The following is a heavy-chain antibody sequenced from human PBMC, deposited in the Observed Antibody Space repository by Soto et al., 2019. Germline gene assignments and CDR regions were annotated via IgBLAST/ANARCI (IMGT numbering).Heavy chain of an antibody. J-gene: IGHJ4*02. V-gene: IGHV4-39*01. CDR1: GGSISSSSHY. Sequence: QLQLQESGPGLVKPSETLSLTCTVSGGSISSSSHYWGWVRQPPGKGLEWIASIKYSGNTYYNPSLRSRVPIPVDTSENQLSLRLSSVTAADTAVYHCARHGITGSYDDASAYWGQGTLVTVTS. D-gene: IGHD1-26*01. CDR3: ARHGITGSYDDASAY. CDR2: IKYSGNT.